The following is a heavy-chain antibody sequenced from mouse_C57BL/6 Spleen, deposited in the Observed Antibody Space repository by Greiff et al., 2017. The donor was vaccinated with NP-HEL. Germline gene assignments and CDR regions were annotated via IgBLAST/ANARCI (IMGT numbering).Heavy chain of an antibody. V-gene: IGHV1-64*01. J-gene: IGHJ4*01. CDR1: GYTFTSYW. CDR2: IHPNSGST. CDR3: ALRGGYYAMDY. Sequence: VKLQQPGAELVKPGASVKLSCKASGYTFTSYWMHWVKQRPGQGLEWIGMIHPNSGSTNYNEKFKSKATLTVDKSSSTAYMQLSSLTSEDSAVYYCALRGGYYAMDYWGQGTSVTVSS. D-gene: IGHD1-1*01.